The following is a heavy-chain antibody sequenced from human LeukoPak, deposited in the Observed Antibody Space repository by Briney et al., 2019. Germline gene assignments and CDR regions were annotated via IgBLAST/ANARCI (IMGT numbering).Heavy chain of an antibody. V-gene: IGHV3-48*01. CDR3: ARADFWSGYYMDY. J-gene: IGHJ4*02. D-gene: IGHD3-3*01. Sequence: GGSLRLSCAASGFTFSSYSMNWVRQAPGKGLEWVSYISNSSSSIYYADSVKGRFTISRDNAKNALYMQMNSLRAEDTAVYYCARADFWSGYYMDYWGQGTLVTVSS. CDR1: GFTFSSYS. CDR2: ISNSSSSI.